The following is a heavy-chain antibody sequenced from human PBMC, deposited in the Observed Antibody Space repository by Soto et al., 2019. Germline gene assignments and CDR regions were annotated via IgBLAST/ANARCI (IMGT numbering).Heavy chain of an antibody. D-gene: IGHD2-21*01. CDR3: AKCEVLMTTSGGWCNRFDP. Sequence: EVQLLESGGSLVQPGGSLRLSCAASGFTFSTFAMNWVRQAPGEGLEWVSSISGSGGNTQYADSVKGRVTISRDNSKNTLYLQMNTLRAEDTAVYYCAKCEVLMTTSGGWCNRFDPWGQGTLVIVSS. J-gene: IGHJ5*02. CDR2: ISGSGGNT. CDR1: GFTFSTFA. V-gene: IGHV3-23*01.